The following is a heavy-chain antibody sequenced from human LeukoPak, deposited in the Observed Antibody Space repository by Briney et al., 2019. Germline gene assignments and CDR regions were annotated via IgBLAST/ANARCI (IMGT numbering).Heavy chain of an antibody. Sequence: PGGSLRLSCAASGSTFSSNAMSWVRQAPGKGLEWVSAISSSGGSTHYADSVKGRFTISRDNSKNTLYLQMNSLRAEDTAVYYCAKQLERRFDPWGQGTLVTVSS. J-gene: IGHJ5*02. CDR1: GSTFSSNA. V-gene: IGHV3-23*01. CDR2: ISSSGGST. CDR3: AKQLERRFDP. D-gene: IGHD1-1*01.